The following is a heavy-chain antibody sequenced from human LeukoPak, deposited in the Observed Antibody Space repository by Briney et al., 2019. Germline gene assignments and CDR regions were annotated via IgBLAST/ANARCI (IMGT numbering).Heavy chain of an antibody. CDR2: INVDGSTT. J-gene: IGHJ4*01. Sequence: PGGSLRLSCAASGFTFSTYWMHWVRQAPGKELVWVSRINVDGSTTTYADSVKGRFTISRDNAKNTLYLQMNSLRGEDTAVYYCARTFGNNYGDYWGHGTLVTVSS. CDR1: GFTFSTYW. CDR3: ARTFGNNYGDY. V-gene: IGHV3-74*01. D-gene: IGHD5-18*01.